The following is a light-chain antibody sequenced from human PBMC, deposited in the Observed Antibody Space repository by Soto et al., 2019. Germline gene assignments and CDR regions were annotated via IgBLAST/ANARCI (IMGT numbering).Light chain of an antibody. CDR2: SNN. V-gene: IGLV1-44*01. Sequence: QSVLTQPPSASGTPGQRVTISCSGSSSNIGSNTVNWYQQLPGTAPKLLIYSNNQRPSGVPDRFSGSKSGTSASLAISVLQSEDEAEYYCAAWDDSLNVVVFGVGTKLTVL. CDR1: SSNIGSNT. CDR3: AAWDDSLNVVV. J-gene: IGLJ2*01.